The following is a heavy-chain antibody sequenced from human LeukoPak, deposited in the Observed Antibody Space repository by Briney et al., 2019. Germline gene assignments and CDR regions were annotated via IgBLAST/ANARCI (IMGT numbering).Heavy chain of an antibody. J-gene: IGHJ4*02. CDR3: ARGDSSGWYFFDY. Sequence: GGSLRLSCAASGFTFSDHYMDWVRQAPGKWLEWVGRTRNKANSYTTEYAASVKGRFTISRDDSKNSLYLQMNSLKTEDTAVYYCARGDSSGWYFFDYWGQGTLVTVSS. CDR1: GFTFSDHY. V-gene: IGHV3-72*01. CDR2: TRNKANSYTT. D-gene: IGHD6-19*01.